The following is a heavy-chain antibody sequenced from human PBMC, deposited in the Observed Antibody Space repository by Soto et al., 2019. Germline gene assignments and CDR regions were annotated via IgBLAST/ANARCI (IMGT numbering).Heavy chain of an antibody. CDR2: VYYSGSS. V-gene: IGHV4-30-4*01. Sequence: QLQESGPGLVKPSQTLSLTCSVSGGSINNNDYYWSWIHQTPGKGLEWIGYVYYSGSSDYIPSLKSRLSMSIDKSKNQFHLKLNSVTAADTATYYCARMSYFYDKWYFDLWGRGTLVTVSS. CDR1: GGSINNNDYY. D-gene: IGHD3-22*01. CDR3: ARMSYFYDKWYFDL. J-gene: IGHJ2*01.